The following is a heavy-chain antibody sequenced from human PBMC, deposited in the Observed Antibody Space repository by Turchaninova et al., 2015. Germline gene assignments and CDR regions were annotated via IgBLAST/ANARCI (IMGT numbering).Heavy chain of an antibody. CDR2: INLGGNIT. D-gene: IGHD6-13*01. Sequence: EVQLVAAGGGLVQFGGSLRLSCAASGFSFSTFDMSWVRQAPGKGVEWVSHINLGGNITYNADSVQGRFPISRDNSKNSRYLQMNGLRAADTAVYYCAKCLTGYSSNWRYFFYGMDVWGQGTTVTVSS. V-gene: IGHV3-23*04. J-gene: IGHJ6*02. CDR3: AKCLTGYSSNWRYFFYGMDV. CDR1: GFSFSTFD.